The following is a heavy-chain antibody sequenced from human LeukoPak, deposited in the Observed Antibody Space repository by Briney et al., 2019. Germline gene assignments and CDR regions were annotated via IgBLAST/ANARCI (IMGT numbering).Heavy chain of an antibody. V-gene: IGHV4-59*01. CDR1: GGSISSYY. J-gene: IGHJ4*02. D-gene: IGHD5-12*01. CDR3: ARLDIVATSPFDY. CDR2: IYYSGST. Sequence: PSETLSLTCAVSGGSISSYYWSWIRQPPGKGLEWIGYIYYSGSTNYNPSLKSRVTISVDTSKSQFSLKLSSVTAADTAMYYCARLDIVATSPFDYWGQGTLGTVSS.